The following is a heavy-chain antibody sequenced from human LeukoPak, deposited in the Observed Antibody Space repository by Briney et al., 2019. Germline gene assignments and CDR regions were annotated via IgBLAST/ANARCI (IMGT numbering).Heavy chain of an antibody. CDR1: GGTSSSYA. Sequence: ASVKVSCKASGGTSSSYAISWVRQAPGQGLEWMGRIIPILGIANYAQKFQGRVTITADKSTSTAYMELSSLRSEDTAVYYCARELGAEYYYDSSGFYFDYWGQGTLVTVSS. D-gene: IGHD3-22*01. V-gene: IGHV1-69*04. CDR3: ARELGAEYYYDSSGFYFDY. CDR2: IIPILGIA. J-gene: IGHJ4*02.